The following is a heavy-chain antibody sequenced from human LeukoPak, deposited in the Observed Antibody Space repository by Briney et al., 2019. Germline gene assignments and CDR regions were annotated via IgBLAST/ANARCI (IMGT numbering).Heavy chain of an antibody. Sequence: PGGSLRLSCIASGFTLSTSWMSWVRQAPGKGLEWVANINQDSSEKLYVDSVKGRFTISRDNAKNSLYLQMNSLTAEDTAVYYCAKDYYGSGTSTWYYYYYMDVWGKGTTVTISS. V-gene: IGHV3-7*04. CDR2: INQDSSEK. CDR3: AKDYYGSGTSTWYYYYYMDV. CDR1: GFTLSTSW. D-gene: IGHD3-10*01. J-gene: IGHJ6*03.